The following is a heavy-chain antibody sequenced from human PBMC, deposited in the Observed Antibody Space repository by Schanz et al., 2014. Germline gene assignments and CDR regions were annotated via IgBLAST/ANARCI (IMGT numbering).Heavy chain of an antibody. V-gene: IGHV3-33*06. D-gene: IGHD3-3*01. CDR3: AKVGGFWSGYSDH. CDR1: GFTFSGYW. CDR2: VCYDGSKK. J-gene: IGHJ4*02. Sequence: VQLVESGGGLVQPGGSLRLSCAASGFTFSGYWMSLVRQAPGEGLVWVAVVCYDGSKKYYADSVKGRFTTSRDNSKNTLYLQMNSLRAEDTAVYYCAKVGGFWSGYSDHWGQGTLVTVSS.